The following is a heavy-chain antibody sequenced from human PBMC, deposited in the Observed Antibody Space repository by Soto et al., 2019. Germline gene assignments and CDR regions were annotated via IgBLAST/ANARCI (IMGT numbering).Heavy chain of an antibody. CDR1: GYTFTSYY. Sequence: ASVKVSCKASGYTFTSYYMHWVRQAPGQGLEWMGIINPSGGSTSYAQKFQGRVTMTRDTSTSTVYMELSSLRSEDTAVYYCARDGYCSGGSCYTGYSYYYYYYMDVWGKGTTVTVSS. V-gene: IGHV1-46*03. D-gene: IGHD2-15*01. J-gene: IGHJ6*03. CDR2: INPSGGST. CDR3: ARDGYCSGGSCYTGYSYYYYYYMDV.